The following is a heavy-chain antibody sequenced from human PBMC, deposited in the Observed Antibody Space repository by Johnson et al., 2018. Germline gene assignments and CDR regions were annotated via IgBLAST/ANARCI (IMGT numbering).Heavy chain of an antibody. D-gene: IGHD6-13*01. CDR2: INHSGST. CDR1: GGSFSGYY. CDR3: AREKQQLVLDAFDI. V-gene: IGHV4-34*01. J-gene: IGHJ3*02. Sequence: QVQLQQWGAGLLKPSETLSLTCAVYGGSFSGYYWSWIRQPPGKGLEWIGEINHSGSTNYNPSLKSRATISVDTSKNQFSLKLRSVTAADTAVYYCAREKQQLVLDAFDIWGQGTMVTVSS.